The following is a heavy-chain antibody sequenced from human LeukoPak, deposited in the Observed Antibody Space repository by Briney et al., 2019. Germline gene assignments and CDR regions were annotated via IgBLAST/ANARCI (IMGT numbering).Heavy chain of an antibody. D-gene: IGHD2-15*01. Sequence: GGSLRLSCAASGFTFTTYWMSWVRQAPGKGLERVPNIKQDGSEKYYVDSVKGRFTISRDNAKNSLFLQMNSLRAEDTAVYYCAREDYCSGGSCQLDYWGQGPLVTVSS. V-gene: IGHV3-7*01. CDR3: AREDYCSGGSCQLDY. J-gene: IGHJ4*02. CDR1: GFTFTTYW. CDR2: IKQDGSEK.